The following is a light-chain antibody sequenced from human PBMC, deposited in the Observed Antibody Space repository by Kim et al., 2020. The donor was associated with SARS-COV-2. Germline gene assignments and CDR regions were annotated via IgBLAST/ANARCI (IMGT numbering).Light chain of an antibody. J-gene: IGLJ2*01. CDR2: LNTDGSH. CDR1: SGHSSYA. V-gene: IGLV4-69*01. Sequence: QPVLTQSPSASASLGASVKLTCTLSSGHSSYAIAWHQQQPDKGPRYLMTLNTDGSHTKGDGIPDRFSGSISGTEGHLTISSLQSEDEADYYCQTWGTGIVVFGGGTQLTV. CDR3: QTWGTGIVV.